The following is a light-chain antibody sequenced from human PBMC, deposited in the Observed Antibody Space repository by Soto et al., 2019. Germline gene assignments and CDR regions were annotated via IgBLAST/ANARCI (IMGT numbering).Light chain of an antibody. CDR2: DAS. Sequence: MTQSPSSLSASPGERVTLSCRASQNIRSSLAWYQQRPGQAPRLLIYDASTRATGIPPRFSGGGSGTEFTVTISSLQSEDFAIYYCQQYDIWPPYTFGQGTKVDNK. CDR1: QNIRSS. V-gene: IGKV3-15*01. J-gene: IGKJ2*01. CDR3: QQYDIWPPYT.